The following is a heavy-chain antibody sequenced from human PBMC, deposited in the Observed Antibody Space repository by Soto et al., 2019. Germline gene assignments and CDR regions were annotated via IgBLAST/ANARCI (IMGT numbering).Heavy chain of an antibody. Sequence: QVQLVESGGGVVQPGRSLRLSCAASGFTFSSYAMHWVRQAPGKGLEWVAVISYDGINKYYAGSVKGRFTISRDNSKNTLYLQMISLRPEDTAVYYCARGGSSSWYGDYWGQGTLVTVSS. V-gene: IGHV3-30-3*01. CDR3: ARGGSSSWYGDY. D-gene: IGHD6-13*01. CDR1: GFTFSSYA. CDR2: ISYDGINK. J-gene: IGHJ4*02.